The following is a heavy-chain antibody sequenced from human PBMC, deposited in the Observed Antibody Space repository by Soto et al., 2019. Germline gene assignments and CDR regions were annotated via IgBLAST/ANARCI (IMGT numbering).Heavy chain of an antibody. J-gene: IGHJ4*02. V-gene: IGHV4-59*01. D-gene: IGHD3-22*01. Sequence: SETLSLTCTVSGGSISSYYWSWIRQPPGKGLEWIGYIYYSGSTNYNPSLKSRVTISVDTSKNQFSLKLSSVTAADTAVYYCATYDSTGKFDYWGQGILVTVSS. CDR3: ATYDSTGKFDY. CDR1: GGSISSYY. CDR2: IYYSGST.